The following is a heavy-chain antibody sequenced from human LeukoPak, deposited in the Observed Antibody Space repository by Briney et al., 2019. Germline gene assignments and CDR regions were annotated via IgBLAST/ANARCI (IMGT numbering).Heavy chain of an antibody. Sequence: GGTLRLSCAASRFTFSSYGMSWVRQDPGKGLEWVSGISSSGGSTYYADSVKGRFTISRDNAKNTLYLQMNSLRAEDTAVYYCAREAVVTASFDYWGQGTLVTVSS. CDR2: ISSSGGST. J-gene: IGHJ4*02. CDR3: AREAVVTASFDY. V-gene: IGHV3-23*01. D-gene: IGHD2-21*02. CDR1: RFTFSSYG.